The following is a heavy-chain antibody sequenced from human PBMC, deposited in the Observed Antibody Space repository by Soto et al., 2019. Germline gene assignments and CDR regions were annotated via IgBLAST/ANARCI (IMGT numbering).Heavy chain of an antibody. D-gene: IGHD6-19*01. J-gene: IGHJ4*01. CDR1: GFTFSSYA. V-gene: IGHV3-30-3*01. Sequence: QVQLVESGVGVVQPGRSLRLSCAASGFTFSSYAMHWVRQAPGKGLEWVAVISYDGSNKYYADSVKGRFSISRDNSKNTLYLHISGQRAEDTAVYHCAGEKYSCGWAPSFDYWVHGTLVTVSS. CDR2: ISYDGSNK. CDR3: AGEKYSCGWAPSFDY.